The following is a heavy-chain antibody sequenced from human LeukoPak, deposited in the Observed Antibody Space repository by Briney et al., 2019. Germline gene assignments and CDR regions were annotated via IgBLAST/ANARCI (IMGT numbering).Heavy chain of an antibody. CDR3: AKDRYSSSWRGFDY. CDR2: ISYDGSNK. V-gene: IGHV3-30*18. CDR1: GFTFSSYG. Sequence: GGSLRLSCAASGFTFSSYGMHWVRQAPGKGLEWVAVISYDGSNKYYADSVKGRFTISRDNSKNTLYLQMNSLRAEDTAVYYCAKDRYSSSWRGFDYWGQGTLVTVSS. D-gene: IGHD6-13*01. J-gene: IGHJ4*02.